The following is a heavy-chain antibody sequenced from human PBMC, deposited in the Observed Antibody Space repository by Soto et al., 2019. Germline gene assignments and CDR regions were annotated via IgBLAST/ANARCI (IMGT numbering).Heavy chain of an antibody. V-gene: IGHV3-74*01. CDR3: LRDQRHWNEFADQ. Sequence: VQLVESGGGLVQPGGSLRLSCAASGFAFGSYWMHWVRQAPGKGLVWVSRISQDGAIATQADSVKGRFTISRDNDKNTLFLQMNSLRADDTAVYYCLRDQRHWNEFADQWGQGTLVTVSS. CDR2: ISQDGAIA. CDR1: GFAFGSYW. D-gene: IGHD1-1*01. J-gene: IGHJ4*02.